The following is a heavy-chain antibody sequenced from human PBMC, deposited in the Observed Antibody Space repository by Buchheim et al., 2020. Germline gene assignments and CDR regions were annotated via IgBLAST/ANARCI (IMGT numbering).Heavy chain of an antibody. CDR2: ISYDGSNK. V-gene: IGHV3-30-3*01. D-gene: IGHD1-26*01. J-gene: IGHJ6*03. CDR3: ARSTVSSEDV. Sequence: QVQLVESGGGVVQPGRSLRLSCAASGFTFSSYAMHWVRQAPGKGLEWVAVISYDGSNKYYADSVKGLFTISRDNSKNTLYPQMNSLRAEDTAVYYCARSTVSSEDVWGKGTTVTVSS. CDR1: GFTFSSYA.